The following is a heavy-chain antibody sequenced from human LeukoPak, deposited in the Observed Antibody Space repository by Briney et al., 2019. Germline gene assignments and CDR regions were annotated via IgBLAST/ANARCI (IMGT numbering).Heavy chain of an antibody. CDR2: INPNSGGT. D-gene: IGHD2-15*01. J-gene: IGHJ5*02. CDR1: GYTFTGYY. CDR3: ARVDPHCSGGSCYETRFDP. V-gene: IGHV1-2*02. Sequence: ASVKVSCKASGYTFTGYYMHWVRQAPGQGLEWMGWINPNSGGTNYAQKFRGRVTMARDTSISTAYMELSRLRSDDTAVYYCARVDPHCSGGSCYETRFDPWGQGTLVTVSS.